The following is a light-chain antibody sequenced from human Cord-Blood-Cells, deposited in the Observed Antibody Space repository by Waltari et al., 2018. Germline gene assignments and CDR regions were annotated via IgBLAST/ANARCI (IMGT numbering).Light chain of an antibody. CDR2: GAS. J-gene: IGKJ2*01. V-gene: IGKV3-20*01. Sequence: ELVLTQSPGTLSLSPVESATLSCRASQSISSSYLAWYQQKPGQAPRLLIYGASSRATGIPDRFSGSGSGTDFTLTISRLEPEDFAVYYCQQYGSSPPYTFGQGTKLEIK. CDR3: QQYGSSPPYT. CDR1: QSISSSY.